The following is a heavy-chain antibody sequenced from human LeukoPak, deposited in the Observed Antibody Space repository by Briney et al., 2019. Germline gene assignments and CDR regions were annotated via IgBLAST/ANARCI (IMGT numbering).Heavy chain of an antibody. CDR3: AKAQFSNSGWDPFHY. CDR2: INGDGGST. CDR1: GFTFDDYV. Sequence: GGPLRLSCAASGFTFDDYVIHWVRQAPGKGLEWVSLINGDGGSTYYADSVKGRFTISRDNSKNSLYLQMNSLRTEDSALYYCAKAQFSNSGWDPFHYWDQGTLVTVSS. J-gene: IGHJ4*02. V-gene: IGHV3-43*02. D-gene: IGHD6-19*01.